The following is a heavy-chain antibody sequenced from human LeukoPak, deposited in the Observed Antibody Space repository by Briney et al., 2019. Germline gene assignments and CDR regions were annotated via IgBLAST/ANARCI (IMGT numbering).Heavy chain of an antibody. CDR1: GFTFSSYS. V-gene: IGHV3-48*02. CDR3: ARESVPRWELSPHFDY. J-gene: IGHJ4*02. CDR2: ISSSSSTI. Sequence: GGSLRLSCAASGFTFSSYSMNWVCQAPGKGLEWVSYISSSSSTIYYADSVKGRFTISRDNAKNSLYLQMNSLRDEDTAVYYCARESVPRWELSPHFDYWGQGTLVTVSS. D-gene: IGHD1-26*01.